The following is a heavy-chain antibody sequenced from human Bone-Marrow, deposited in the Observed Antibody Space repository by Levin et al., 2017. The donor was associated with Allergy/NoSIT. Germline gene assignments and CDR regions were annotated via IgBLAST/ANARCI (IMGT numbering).Heavy chain of an antibody. V-gene: IGHV1-2*02. CDR3: AIPNLGYCSSTSCYCGGWFDP. D-gene: IGHD2-2*01. J-gene: IGHJ5*02. CDR1: GYTFTGYY. Sequence: VASVKVSCKASGYTFTGYYMHWVRQAPGQGLEWMGWINPNSGGTNYAQKFQGRVTMTRDTSISTAYMELSRLRSDDTAVYYCAIPNLGYCSSTSCYCGGWFDPWGQGTLVTVSS. CDR2: INPNSGGT.